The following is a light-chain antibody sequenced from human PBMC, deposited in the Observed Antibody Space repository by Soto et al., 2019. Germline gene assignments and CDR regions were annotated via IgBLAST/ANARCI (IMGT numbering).Light chain of an antibody. J-gene: IGKJ1*01. V-gene: IGKV3-20*01. Sequence: EIVLTQSPGTLSLSPGERATLSCRASQSVSSSYLAWYQQKPGQAPRLLIYGASSRATGIPDRFSGSGSGTDFTLTISRLEPEDFAVYHCQQYDGSPRTFGQGTKVEIK. CDR2: GAS. CDR1: QSVSSSY. CDR3: QQYDGSPRT.